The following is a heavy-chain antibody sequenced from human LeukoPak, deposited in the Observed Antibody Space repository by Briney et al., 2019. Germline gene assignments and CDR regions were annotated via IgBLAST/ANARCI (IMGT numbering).Heavy chain of an antibody. Sequence: SVKVSCKASGGTFSSYAISWVRQAPGQGLEWIGRIIPIFGTANYAQKFQGRVTITTDESTSTAYMELSSLRSEDTAVYYCARDQGYGDYPSYWYFDLWGRGTLVTVSS. D-gene: IGHD4-17*01. J-gene: IGHJ2*01. CDR1: GGTFSSYA. CDR2: IIPIFGTA. V-gene: IGHV1-69*05. CDR3: ARDQGYGDYPSYWYFDL.